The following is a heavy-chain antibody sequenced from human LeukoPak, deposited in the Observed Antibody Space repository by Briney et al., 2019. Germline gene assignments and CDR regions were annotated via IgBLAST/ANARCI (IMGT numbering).Heavy chain of an antibody. D-gene: IGHD6-19*01. Sequence: GGSLRLSCAASGFTFSSYGMHWVRQAPGKGLEGVAVIWYDGSNKYYADSVKGRFTISRDNSKNTLYLQMKSLRAEDTAVYYCASGSGWYGYYFDYWGQGTLVTVSS. CDR3: ASGSGWYGYYFDY. CDR1: GFTFSSYG. J-gene: IGHJ4*02. CDR2: IWYDGSNK. V-gene: IGHV3-33*01.